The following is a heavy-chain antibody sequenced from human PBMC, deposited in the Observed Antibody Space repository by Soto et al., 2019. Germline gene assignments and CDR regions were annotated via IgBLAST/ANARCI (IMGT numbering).Heavy chain of an antibody. J-gene: IGHJ4*02. CDR2: INSGSTSV. V-gene: IGHV3-48*01. CDR3: ASSASPDAY. D-gene: IGHD1-26*01. CDR1: GFTFNSYS. Sequence: EVQLVESGGGLVQPGGSLRLSCVASGFTFNSYSMNWVRQAPGKGLEWSSYINSGSTSVFYADSVKGRFTISRDNAKNSLYLQMNSPRAEDTAVYYCASSASPDAYWGQGTLVTVSS.